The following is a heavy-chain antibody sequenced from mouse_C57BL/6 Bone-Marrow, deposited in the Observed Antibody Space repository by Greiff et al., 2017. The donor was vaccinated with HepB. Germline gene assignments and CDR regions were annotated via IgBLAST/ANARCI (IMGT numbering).Heavy chain of an antibody. Sequence: VQLQQSGAELARPGASVKLSCKASGYTFTSYGISWVKQRTGQGLEWIGEIYPRSGNTYYNEKFKGKATLTADKSSSTAYMELRSLTSEDSAVYFCARVWAYDYDRYFDVWGTGTTVTVSS. V-gene: IGHV1-81*01. CDR2: IYPRSGNT. CDR3: ARVWAYDYDRYFDV. CDR1: GYTFTSYG. D-gene: IGHD2-4*01. J-gene: IGHJ1*03.